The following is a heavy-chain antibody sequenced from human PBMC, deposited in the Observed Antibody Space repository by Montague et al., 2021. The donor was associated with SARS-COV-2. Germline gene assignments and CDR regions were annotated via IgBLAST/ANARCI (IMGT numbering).Heavy chain of an antibody. CDR1: GGSFSGYY. D-gene: IGHD4-17*01. CDR2: INHSGST. V-gene: IGHV4-34*01. J-gene: IGHJ6*02. CDR3: ARGRTVTTFYSYYGMDV. Sequence: SETLSLTCAVYGGSFSGYYWSWIRQPPGKGLEWIGEINHSGSTNYNPSLKSRVTISVDTSKNQFSLKLSSLTAADTAVYYCARGRTVTTFYSYYGMDVRGQGTTVTVSS.